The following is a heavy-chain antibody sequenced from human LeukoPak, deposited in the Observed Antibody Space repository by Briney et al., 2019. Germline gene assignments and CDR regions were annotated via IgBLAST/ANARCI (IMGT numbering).Heavy chain of an antibody. CDR3: AKEGYSRGYYSYYYMDV. J-gene: IGHJ6*03. CDR1: GFTVSSNN. D-gene: IGHD6-13*01. CDR2: IYSGGST. Sequence: GGSLRLSCAASGFTVSSNNMSWVRQAPGKGLEWVSVIYSGGSTYYADSVKGRFTISRDNSKNTLYVQMNSLRAEDTAVYYCAKEGYSRGYYSYYYMDVWGKGTTVTVSS. V-gene: IGHV3-66*01.